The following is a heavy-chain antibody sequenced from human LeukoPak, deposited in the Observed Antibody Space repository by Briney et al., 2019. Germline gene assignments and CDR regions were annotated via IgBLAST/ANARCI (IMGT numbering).Heavy chain of an antibody. CDR3: ARGHYLSGSYNWFDP. CDR2: VYSRGST. D-gene: IGHD3-10*01. J-gene: IGHJ5*02. V-gene: IGHV4-39*07. Sequence: SETLSLTCTVSGGSMNDFYWAWIRQPPGKGLEWIGSVYSRGSTYYNPSLQSRIIISVDTSKNQFSLILRSVTAADTAVYYCARGHYLSGSYNWFDPWGQGTLVTVSS. CDR1: GGSMNDFY.